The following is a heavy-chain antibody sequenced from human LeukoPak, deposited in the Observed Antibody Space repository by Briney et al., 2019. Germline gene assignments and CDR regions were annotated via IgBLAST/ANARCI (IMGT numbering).Heavy chain of an antibody. CDR3: VREERETIVVLPAANDY. D-gene: IGHD2-2*01. V-gene: IGHV1-18*01. Sequence: ASVKVSCKASGYTFTSYGISWVRQAPGQGLEWMGWISAYNGYTNYAQNFQGRVTMTTDASTSTAYMELRSLRSDDTAVYYCVREERETIVVLPAANDYWGQGTLVTVSS. J-gene: IGHJ4*02. CDR2: ISAYNGYT. CDR1: GYTFTSYG.